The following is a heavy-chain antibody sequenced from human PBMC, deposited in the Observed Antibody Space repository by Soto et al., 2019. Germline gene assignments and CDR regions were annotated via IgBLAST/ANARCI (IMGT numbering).Heavy chain of an antibody. J-gene: IGHJ6*02. CDR1: GFTFSSYA. CDR2: ISYDGSNK. Sequence: XESLRLSCAASGFTFSSYAMHWVRQAPGKGLEWVAVISYDGSNKYYADSVKGRFTISRDNSKNTLYLQMNSLRAEDTAVYYCARAITLLEWRYYYYGMDVWGQGTTVTVSS. D-gene: IGHD3-3*01. CDR3: ARAITLLEWRYYYYGMDV. V-gene: IGHV3-30-3*01.